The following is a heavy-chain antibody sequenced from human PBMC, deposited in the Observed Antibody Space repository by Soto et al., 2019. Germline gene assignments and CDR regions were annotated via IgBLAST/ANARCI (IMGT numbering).Heavy chain of an antibody. CDR2: IYHSGST. Sequence: PSETLSLTCAVSGGSMNSGGYTGSWIRQPPGKGLEWSGYIYHSGSTYYNPSLKSRVTISVDRCKNEFSLQLSPMTAAETAVYYGPRDGYGMDFRGHGTT. J-gene: IGHJ6*02. CDR1: GGSMNSGGYT. CDR3: PRDGYGMDF. V-gene: IGHV4-30-2*01.